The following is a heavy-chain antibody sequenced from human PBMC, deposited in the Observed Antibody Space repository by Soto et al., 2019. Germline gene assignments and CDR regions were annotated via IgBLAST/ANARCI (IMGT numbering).Heavy chain of an antibody. D-gene: IGHD6-13*01. CDR3: AKDRTAAARNFDY. V-gene: IGHV3-23*01. CDR2: ISTAVGAT. CDR1: GFTFSTHA. J-gene: IGHJ4*02. Sequence: GSLRLSCAVSGFTFSTHAMSWVRQAPGKGLEWVSAISTAVGATYYADSVKGRFTISRDDSNNTLYLQMNSLRAEDTAVYYCAKDRTAAARNFDYWGQGTPVTVSS.